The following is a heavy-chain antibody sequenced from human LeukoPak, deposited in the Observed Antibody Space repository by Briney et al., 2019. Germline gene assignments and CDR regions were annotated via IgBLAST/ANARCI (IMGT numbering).Heavy chain of an antibody. CDR3: ARRTFIAAGDY. CDR1: GGSISGYY. Sequence: SETLSLTCTVSGGSISGYYWSWIRQPPGKGLEWIGYIYYSGSTSYNPSLKSRVTISVDTSKNQFSLKLSSVTAAGTAVYYCARRTFIAAGDYWGQGTLVTVSS. CDR2: IYYSGST. J-gene: IGHJ4*02. V-gene: IGHV4-59*12. D-gene: IGHD6-13*01.